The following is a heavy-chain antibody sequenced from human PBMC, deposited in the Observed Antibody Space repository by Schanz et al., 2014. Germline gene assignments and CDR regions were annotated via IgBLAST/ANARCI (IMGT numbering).Heavy chain of an antibody. V-gene: IGHV4-39*01. CDR2: IYYSGST. D-gene: IGHD6-19*01. CDR1: GDSISSTSYY. CDR3: ARLWGGWRIPDY. J-gene: IGHJ4*02. Sequence: QLQMQESGPGLVKPSETLSLTCSVSGDSISSTSYYWGWIRQPPGKGLEWIGSIYYSGSTYYNAANKSGVTKPVDTSKNQSSRKVNSVTAADSAVYYCARLWGGWRIPDYWGQGTLVTVSS.